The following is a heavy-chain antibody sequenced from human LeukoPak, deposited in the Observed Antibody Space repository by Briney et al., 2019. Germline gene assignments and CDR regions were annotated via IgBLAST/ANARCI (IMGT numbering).Heavy chain of an antibody. J-gene: IGHJ4*02. CDR1: GYTFTSYY. CDR2: INPNSGGT. V-gene: IGHV1-2*02. D-gene: IGHD3-22*01. CDR3: ARAGGKYDSRTVGY. Sequence: ASVKVSCKASGYTFTSYYMHWVRQAPGKGVEWMGWINPNSGGTNYAQKFQGRVTMTRETSISTAYMELTRLRSDDTAVYYCARAGGKYDSRTVGYWGQGTLFTVSS.